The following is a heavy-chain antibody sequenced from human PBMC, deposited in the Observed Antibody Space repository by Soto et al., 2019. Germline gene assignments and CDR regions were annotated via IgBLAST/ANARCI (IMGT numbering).Heavy chain of an antibody. D-gene: IGHD1-26*01. CDR3: AREGRGDAFDI. CDR2: ISYDGSNK. Sequence: QVQLVESGGGVVQPGRSLRLSCAASGFTFSSYAMHWVRQAPSKGLEWVAVISYDGSNKYYADSVKGRFTISRDNSKNTLYLQMNSLRAEDTAVYYCAREGRGDAFDIWGQGTMVTVSS. CDR1: GFTFSSYA. V-gene: IGHV3-30-3*01. J-gene: IGHJ3*02.